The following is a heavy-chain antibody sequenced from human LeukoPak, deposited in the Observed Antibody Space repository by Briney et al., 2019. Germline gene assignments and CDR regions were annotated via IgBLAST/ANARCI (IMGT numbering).Heavy chain of an antibody. CDR1: GFTFSNAW. Sequence: PGGSLRLSCAVSGFTFSNAWMIWVRQAPGRGLEWVGRIKSKADGGTIDYAAPVKGRFTISRDDSRNTLYLQMNSLRAEDTAVYYCAKAPSLPFGGIDYWGQGTLVTVSS. CDR3: AKAPSLPFGGIDY. V-gene: IGHV3-15*01. CDR2: IKSKADGGTI. D-gene: IGHD3-3*01. J-gene: IGHJ4*02.